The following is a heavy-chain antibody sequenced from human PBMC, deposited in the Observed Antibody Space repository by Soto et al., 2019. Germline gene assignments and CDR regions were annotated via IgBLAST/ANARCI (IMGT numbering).Heavy chain of an antibody. V-gene: IGHV4-34*01. D-gene: IGHD2-21*02. CDR3: ARAIVVVTTTQLYYYGVDL. J-gene: IGHJ6*02. Sequence: PSETLSLTCAVYGGSFSGYYWTWIRQAPGKGLEWIGEINHSGGTNYNSSLKSRVTISVDTSKNQFSLILYSVTAADTAVYYCARAIVVVTTTQLYYYGVDLWGQGTTVTVSS. CDR2: INHSGGT. CDR1: GGSFSGYY.